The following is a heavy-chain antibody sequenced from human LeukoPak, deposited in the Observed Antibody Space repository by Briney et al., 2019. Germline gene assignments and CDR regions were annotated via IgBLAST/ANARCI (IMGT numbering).Heavy chain of an antibody. CDR1: GGSISSYY. J-gene: IGHJ4*02. CDR3: ARHDDGDYGFDY. CDR2: IYYSGST. V-gene: IGHV4-59*08. Sequence: SETLSLTCTVSGGSISSYYWSWIRQPPGKGLEWIGYIYYSGSTNYNPSLKSRVTISVDTSKNQFSLKLSSVTAADTAVYYCARHDDGDYGFDYWGQGTLVTVPS. D-gene: IGHD4-17*01.